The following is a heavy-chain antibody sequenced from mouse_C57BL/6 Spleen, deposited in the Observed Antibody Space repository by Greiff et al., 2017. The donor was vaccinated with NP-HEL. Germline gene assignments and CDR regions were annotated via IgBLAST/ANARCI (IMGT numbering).Heavy chain of an antibody. Sequence: EVQLVESGGGLVKPGGSLKLSCAASGFTFSSYAMSWVRQTPEKRLEWVATISDGGSYTYYPDNVKGRFTISRDNAKNNLYLQMSHLKSEDTAMYYCARDQDYYGSSSWYFDVWGTGTTVTVSS. CDR1: GFTFSSYA. CDR2: ISDGGSYT. J-gene: IGHJ1*03. V-gene: IGHV5-4*01. D-gene: IGHD1-1*01. CDR3: ARDQDYYGSSSWYFDV.